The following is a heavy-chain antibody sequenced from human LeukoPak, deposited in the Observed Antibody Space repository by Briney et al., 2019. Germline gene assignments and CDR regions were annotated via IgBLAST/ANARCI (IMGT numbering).Heavy chain of an antibody. CDR3: AGRRGSSLDY. CDR1: GFTFSSYA. CDR2: LFGGDTI. V-gene: IGHV3-23*05. Sequence: GGSLRLSCAASGFTFSSYAMSWVRQAPGKGLEWVSPLFGGDTIKYTDSMKGRFNISRDLSVNTLYLQKSNLKAYVTAVDCGAGRRGSSLDYWGRGTQVIVSS. J-gene: IGHJ4*02. D-gene: IGHD1-26*01.